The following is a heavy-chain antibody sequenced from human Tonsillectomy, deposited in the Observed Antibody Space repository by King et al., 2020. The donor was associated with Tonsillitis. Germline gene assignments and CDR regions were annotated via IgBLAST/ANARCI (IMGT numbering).Heavy chain of an antibody. J-gene: IGHJ6*02. D-gene: IGHD4-17*01. CDR2: IYSGGST. CDR1: GFTVSSNY. CDR3: ARGDFFPDDGDYGSGGGYGMDV. Sequence: VQLVESGGGLVQPGGSLRLSCAASGFTVSSNYMSWVRQAPGKGLEWVSVIYSGGSTYYADSVKGRFTISRDNSKNTLYLQMNSLRAEDTAVYYCARGDFFPDDGDYGSGGGYGMDVWGQGTTVTVSS. V-gene: IGHV3-66*01.